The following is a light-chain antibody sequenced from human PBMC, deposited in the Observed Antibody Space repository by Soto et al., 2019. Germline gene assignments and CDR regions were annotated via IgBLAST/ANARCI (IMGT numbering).Light chain of an antibody. J-gene: IGKJ5*01. CDR3: MQALQTPIT. CDR1: QSLPHSNGYNY. CDR2: LGS. V-gene: IGKV2-28*01. Sequence: DIVMTQSPLSLPVTPGEPASISCRSSQSLPHSNGYNYLDWYLQKPGQSPQLLIYLGSNRASGVPDRFSGSGSGTDLTLKISRVEAEDVGVYYCMQALQTPITFGQGTRLEIK.